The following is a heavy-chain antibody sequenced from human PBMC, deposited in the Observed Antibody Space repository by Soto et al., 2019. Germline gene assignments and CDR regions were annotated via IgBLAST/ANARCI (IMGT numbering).Heavy chain of an antibody. J-gene: IGHJ6*02. V-gene: IGHV1-8*01. Sequence: ASVKVSCKASGYTFTSYDINWVRQATGQGLEWMGWMNPNSGNTGYAQKFQGRVTMTRNTSISTAYMELSSLRSEDTAVYYCARDRSGWHNYYYYGMDVWGQGTTVTLSS. CDR3: ARDRSGWHNYYYYGMDV. D-gene: IGHD6-19*01. CDR2: MNPNSGNT. CDR1: GYTFTSYD.